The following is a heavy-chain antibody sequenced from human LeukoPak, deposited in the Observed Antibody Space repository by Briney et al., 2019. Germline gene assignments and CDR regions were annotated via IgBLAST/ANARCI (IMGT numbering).Heavy chain of an antibody. CDR2: IIPIFGTA. CDR3: ARGTGAYCGGDCYLPYYYYGMDV. CDR1: GGTFSSYA. D-gene: IGHD2-21*02. V-gene: IGHV1-69*13. J-gene: IGHJ6*02. Sequence: SVKVSCTASGGTFSSYAISWVRQAPGQGLEWMGGIIPIFGTANYAQKFQGRVTITADESTSTAYMELSSPRSEDTAVYYCARGTGAYCGGDCYLPYYYYGMDVWGQGTTVTVSS.